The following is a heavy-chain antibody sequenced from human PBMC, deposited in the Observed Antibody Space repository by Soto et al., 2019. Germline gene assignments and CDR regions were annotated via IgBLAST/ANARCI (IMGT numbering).Heavy chain of an antibody. V-gene: IGHV1-69*13. CDR2: IIPIFGTA. J-gene: IGHJ4*02. CDR3: ARESRYYCASTQFLTIVARGNF. CDR1: GGTFSSYA. D-gene: IGHD3-9*01. Sequence: SVKVSCKASGGTFSSYAISWVRQAPGQELEWMGGIIPIFGTANYAQKFQGRVTITADESTSTAYMELSSLRSEDTAVYYCARESRYYCASTQFLTIVARGNFWGLGTPVTVSS.